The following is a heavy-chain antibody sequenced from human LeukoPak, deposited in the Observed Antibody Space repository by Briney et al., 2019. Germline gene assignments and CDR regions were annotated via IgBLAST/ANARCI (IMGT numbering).Heavy chain of an antibody. CDR3: ARVSPYCSGGSCYPHYYYGMDV. CDR2: INAGNGNT. Sequence: GASVKVSCKASGYTFTSYAMHWVRQAPGQRLGWMGWINAGNGNTKYSQKFQGRVTITRDTSASTAYMELSSLRSEDTAVYYCARVSPYCSGGSCYPHYYYGMDVWGQGTTVTVSS. V-gene: IGHV1-3*01. J-gene: IGHJ6*02. CDR1: GYTFTSYA. D-gene: IGHD2-15*01.